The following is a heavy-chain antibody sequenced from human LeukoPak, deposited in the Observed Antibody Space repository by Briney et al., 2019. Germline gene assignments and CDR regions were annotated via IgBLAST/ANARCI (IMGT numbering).Heavy chain of an antibody. CDR1: GFTVSSNY. CDR3: ARRYTSGWSDAFDI. V-gene: IGHV3-66*01. D-gene: IGHD6-19*01. Sequence: GGSLRLSCAASGFTVSSNYMSWVRQAPGKGLEWVSVIYSGGATFYADSVKGRFTISRDNSKNTLYPQMNSLRAEDTAVYYCARRYTSGWSDAFDIWGQGTLVTVSS. CDR2: IYSGGAT. J-gene: IGHJ3*02.